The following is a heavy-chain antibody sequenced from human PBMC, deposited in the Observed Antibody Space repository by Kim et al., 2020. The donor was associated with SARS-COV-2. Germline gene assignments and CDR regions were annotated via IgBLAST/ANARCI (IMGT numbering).Heavy chain of an antibody. J-gene: IGHJ5*02. D-gene: IGHD3-9*01. V-gene: IGHV7-4-1*02. CDR3: ARVLRYFDWLFPPPKDHVPNWFDP. Sequence: ASVKVSCKASGYTFTSYAMNWVRQAPGQGLEWMGWINTNTGNPTYAQGFTGRFVFSLDTSVSTAYLQISSLKAEDTAVYYCARVLRYFDWLFPPPKDHVPNWFDPWGQGTLVTVSS. CDR2: INTNTGNP. CDR1: GYTFTSYA.